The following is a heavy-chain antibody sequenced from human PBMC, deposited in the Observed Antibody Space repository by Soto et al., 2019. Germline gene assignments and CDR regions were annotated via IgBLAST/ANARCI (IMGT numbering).Heavy chain of an antibody. V-gene: IGHV4-39*01. CDR2: IYYSGST. Sequence: QLQLQESGPGLVKPSETLSLTCTVSGGSISSSSYYWGWIRQPPGKGLEWIGSIYYSGSTYYNPSLKSRVTISVDTSKNQFSLKLSSVTAADTAVYYCARLYYDISGYSPWFDPWGQGTLVTVSS. CDR1: GGSISSSSYY. D-gene: IGHD3-22*01. J-gene: IGHJ5*02. CDR3: ARLYYDISGYSPWFDP.